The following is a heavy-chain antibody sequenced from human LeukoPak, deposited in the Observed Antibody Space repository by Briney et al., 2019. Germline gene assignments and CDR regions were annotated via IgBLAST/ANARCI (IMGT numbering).Heavy chain of an antibody. J-gene: IGHJ4*02. CDR3: VRVLTGSQYDY. D-gene: IGHD3-9*01. CDR1: GGSISSSNYF. Sequence: SETLSLTCTVSGGSISSSNYFWAWIRQPPGKGLEWIGSISYSGSTYYNPSLKSRVTVSRDTSKNQFSLKLNSVTAADTAVYYCVRVLTGSQYDYWGQGTLVTVSS. CDR2: ISYSGST. V-gene: IGHV4-39*07.